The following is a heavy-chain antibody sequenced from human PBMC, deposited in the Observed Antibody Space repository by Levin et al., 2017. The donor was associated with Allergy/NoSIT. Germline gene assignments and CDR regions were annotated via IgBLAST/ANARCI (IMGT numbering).Heavy chain of an antibody. CDR2: ISGSNAYI. J-gene: IGHJ4*02. CDR1: GFTFSNYA. CDR3: AGQDIVAVPAALCFDY. V-gene: IGHV3-21*01. D-gene: IGHD2-2*01. Sequence: KSGGSLRLSCAASGFTFSNYAMNWVRQAPGKGLEWVSSISGSNAYIYYADSVKGRFTISRDNAKNSLYLQMNSLRAEDTAVYYCAGQDIVAVPAALCFDYWGQGTLVTVSS.